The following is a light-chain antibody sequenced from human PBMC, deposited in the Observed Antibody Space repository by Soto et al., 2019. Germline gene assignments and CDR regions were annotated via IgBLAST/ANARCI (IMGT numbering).Light chain of an antibody. Sequence: DIQITQSPSTLSGSVGDRVTITCRASQTISRLLAWYQQKPGKAPKILIYNASTLKSGVPSRFSGSASGTEFTLTISSLQPDDFATYYCQHYNSYSEAFGQGTKVDIK. V-gene: IGKV1-5*03. J-gene: IGKJ1*01. CDR3: QHYNSYSEA. CDR2: NAS. CDR1: QTISRL.